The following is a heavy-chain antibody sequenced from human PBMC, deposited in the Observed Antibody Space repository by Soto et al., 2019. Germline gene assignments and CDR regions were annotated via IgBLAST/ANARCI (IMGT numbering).Heavy chain of an antibody. J-gene: IGHJ4*02. V-gene: IGHV3-11*01. CDR2: LSQTATAI. CDR3: ARWSSAFDY. CDR1: GFTFNDYY. Sequence: QVQVVESGGGLVKPGGSLRLSCVASGFTFNDYYMGWVRQAPGKGLEWVSYLSQTATAIHYADSVRGRFTISRDNAKNSLYLEMSSLRAEDTAMYYCARWSSAFDYWGQGTLVTVSS.